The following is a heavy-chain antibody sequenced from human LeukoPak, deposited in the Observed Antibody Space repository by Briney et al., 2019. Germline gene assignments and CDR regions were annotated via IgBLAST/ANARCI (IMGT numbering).Heavy chain of an antibody. D-gene: IGHD4-23*01. CDR3: ARVYGGSDFDY. CDR1: VGTFNRYA. J-gene: IGHJ4*02. CDR2: NIPIFGTA. V-gene: IGHV1-69*13. Sequence: ASVTVSHMPSVGTFNRYAISWVRPAPGQGLEWMEGNIPIFGTANYAQKFKGRVTITADESTSTAYMELSSVRSEDTAVYYCARVYGGSDFDYWGQGTLVTVSS.